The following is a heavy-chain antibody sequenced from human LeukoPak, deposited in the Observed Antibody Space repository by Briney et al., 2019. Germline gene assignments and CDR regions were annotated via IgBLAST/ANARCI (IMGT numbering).Heavy chain of an antibody. D-gene: IGHD5-18*01. Sequence: ASEKVSCKTSGYSCTGYYTHWVRQAAGQWLEWMGRINPNSGGPNYGQKFQGTVTMTRDTSISTAYLELSNLRSDDTAAYYCVRGYSYGIYFDYWGQGSLVTVSS. CDR3: VRGYSYGIYFDY. V-gene: IGHV1-2*06. CDR2: INPNSGGP. J-gene: IGHJ4*02. CDR1: GYSCTGYY.